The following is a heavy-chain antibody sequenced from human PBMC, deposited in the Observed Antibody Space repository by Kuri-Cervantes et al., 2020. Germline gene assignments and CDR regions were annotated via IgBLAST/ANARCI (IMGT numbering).Heavy chain of an antibody. Sequence: SQTLSLTCAVYGGSFSGYYWSWIRQPPGKGLEWIGYIYYSGSTNYNPSLKSRVTISVDTSKNQFSLKLSSVTAADTAVYYCARTRTYYFDYWGQGTLVTVSS. CDR1: GGSFSGYY. V-gene: IGHV4-59*01. J-gene: IGHJ4*02. CDR3: ARTRTYYFDY. CDR2: IYYSGST. D-gene: IGHD1-7*01.